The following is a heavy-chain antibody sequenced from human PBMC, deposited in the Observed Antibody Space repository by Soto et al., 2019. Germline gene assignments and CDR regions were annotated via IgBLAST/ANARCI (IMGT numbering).Heavy chain of an antibody. CDR1: GYTFTSYG. CDR2: ISAYNGNT. Sequence: GASVKVSCKASGYTFTSYGISWVRQAPGQGLEWMGWISAYNGNTNYAQKLQGRVTMTTDTSTSTAYMELRSLRSDDTAVYYCARDLPAVRQGLYFDYWGQGTLVTVSS. J-gene: IGHJ4*02. V-gene: IGHV1-18*01. CDR3: ARDLPAVRQGLYFDY. D-gene: IGHD4-17*01.